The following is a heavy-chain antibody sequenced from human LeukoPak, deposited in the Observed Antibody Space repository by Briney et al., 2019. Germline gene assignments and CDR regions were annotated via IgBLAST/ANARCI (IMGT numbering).Heavy chain of an antibody. CDR3: ARAGVVGADY. J-gene: IGHJ4*02. D-gene: IGHD1-26*01. CDR1: AGSISSGGYY. V-gene: IGHV4-31*03. CDR2: IYNSGST. Sequence: SETLSLTCTGSAGSISSGGYYWSWVRQHPGKGLEWIGHIYNSGSTSYSPPLKSRVTISIDTSKNQFSLKLSSVTAADTAVYYCARAGVVGADYWGQGTLVTVSS.